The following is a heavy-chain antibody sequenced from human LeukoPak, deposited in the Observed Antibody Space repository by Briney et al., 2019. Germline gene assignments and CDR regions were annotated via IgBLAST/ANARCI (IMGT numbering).Heavy chain of an antibody. CDR3: ARGYCGRSSCYDPAGWFDV. D-gene: IGHD2-2*01. CDR2: MYPGDSDT. J-gene: IGHJ5*02. CDR1: GYSFTSYW. Sequence: GESLQISCQGSGYSFTSYWIAWVRQLPGKGLEWMGIMYPGDSDTRYSPSFQGKVTISADKSISTVYMQWSSLKASDTAVYYCARGYCGRSSCYDPAGWFDVWGEGTLVIVSS. V-gene: IGHV5-51*01.